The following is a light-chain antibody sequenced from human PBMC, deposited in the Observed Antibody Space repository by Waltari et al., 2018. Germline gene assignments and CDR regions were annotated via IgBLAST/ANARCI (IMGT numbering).Light chain of an antibody. J-gene: IGLJ1*01. CDR2: DVS. CDR1: SSDVGGYNS. Sequence: QSALTQPASVSGSPGQSITISCTGTSSDVGGYNSASWYQQHPGKAPKLIIYDVSSRPSGVSNRFSGSKSGNTASMTISGLQAEDEADYYCSSYSSSSTQVFGTGTTVTVL. CDR3: SSYSSSSTQV. V-gene: IGLV2-14*01.